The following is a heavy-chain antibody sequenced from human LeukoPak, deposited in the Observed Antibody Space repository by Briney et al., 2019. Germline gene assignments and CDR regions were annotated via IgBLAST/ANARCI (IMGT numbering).Heavy chain of an antibody. CDR2: ISYNGGRK. D-gene: IGHD3-3*01. V-gene: IGHV3-30*04. Sequence: PGRSLRLSCVASGFIFSGYAIHWVRQAPGKGLEWVSLISYNGGRKEYADSVKGRFTIDRDNSKNTVYLQMNSLRTEDTAVYYCATATIFGVVLYYWGQGTLVTVSS. CDR1: GFIFSGYA. CDR3: ATATIFGVVLYY. J-gene: IGHJ4*02.